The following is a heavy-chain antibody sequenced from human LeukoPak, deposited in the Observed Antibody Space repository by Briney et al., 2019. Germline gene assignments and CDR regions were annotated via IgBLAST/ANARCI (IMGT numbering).Heavy chain of an antibody. CDR2: ISSSSSTI. D-gene: IGHD3-10*01. J-gene: IGHJ4*02. V-gene: IGHV3-48*01. CDR3: ASSSSGSYYFDD. CDR1: GFTFSSYS. Sequence: GGSLRLSCAASGFTFSSYSMNWVRQAPGKGLEWVSYISSSSSTIYYADSVKGRFTISRDNSKNTLYLQMNSLRAEDTAVYYCASSSSGSYYFDDWGQGTLVTVSS.